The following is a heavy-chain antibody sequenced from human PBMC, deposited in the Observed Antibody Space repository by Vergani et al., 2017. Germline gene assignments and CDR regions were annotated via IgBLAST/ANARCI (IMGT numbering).Heavy chain of an antibody. CDR1: GFAFDNYG. Sequence: VQLVESGGGVVQPGRSLRLSCEASGFAFDNYGIHWVRQAPGKGLEWVAVISDGGSNEHYVDSVKGRFTISRDNSKNTLYLQMNSLRAEDTAVYYCARDREWSGYYFMDFWGTGTTVTVS. CDR2: ISDGGSNE. J-gene: IGHJ6*03. D-gene: IGHD3-3*01. V-gene: IGHV3-30*03. CDR3: ARDREWSGYYFMDF.